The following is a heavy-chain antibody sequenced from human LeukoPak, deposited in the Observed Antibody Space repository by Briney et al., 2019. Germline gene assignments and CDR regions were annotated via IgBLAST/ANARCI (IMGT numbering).Heavy chain of an antibody. V-gene: IGHV3-48*03. CDR3: AVATIKDYFDY. Sequence: GGSLRLSCAASGFTFSSYEMNWVRQAPGKGLEWVSYISSSGSTIYYADSVKGRFTISRDNAKNSLYLQMNSLRADDTAVYYCAVATIKDYFDYWGQGTLVTVSS. J-gene: IGHJ4*02. CDR2: ISSSGSTI. D-gene: IGHD5-24*01. CDR1: GFTFSSYE.